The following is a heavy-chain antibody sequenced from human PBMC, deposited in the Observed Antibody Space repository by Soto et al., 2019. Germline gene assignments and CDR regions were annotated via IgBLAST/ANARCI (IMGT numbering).Heavy chain of an antibody. CDR2: ISSDGSST. CDR3: ARYHYDSSGYDFFDY. CDR1: GFTFTNYF. V-gene: IGHV3-74*01. J-gene: IGHJ4*02. D-gene: IGHD3-22*01. Sequence: EVQLVESGGGLVQPGGSLRLSCAASGFTFTNYFMHWVRQVPGKGLVWVSRISSDGSSTSYADSVKGRFTISRDNAKNTLNLQMNSLIAEDTAVYYCARYHYDSSGYDFFDYWGQGALVTVSS.